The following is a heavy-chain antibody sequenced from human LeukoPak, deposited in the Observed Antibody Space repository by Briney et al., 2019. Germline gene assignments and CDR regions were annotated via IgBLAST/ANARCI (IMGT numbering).Heavy chain of an antibody. CDR1: GYTFTGYY. CDR2: INPNSGNT. D-gene: IGHD1-26*01. Sequence: ASVKVSCKASGYTFTGYYIHWVRQAPGQGLEWMGWINPNSGNTGYAQKFQGRVTMTRNTSISTAYMELSSLRSEDTAMYYCARGWGSGSYLKTGFDYWGQGTLVTVSS. J-gene: IGHJ4*02. CDR3: ARGWGSGSYLKTGFDY. V-gene: IGHV1-8*02.